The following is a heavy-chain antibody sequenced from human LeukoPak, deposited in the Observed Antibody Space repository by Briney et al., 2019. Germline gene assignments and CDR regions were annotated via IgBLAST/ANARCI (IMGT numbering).Heavy chain of an antibody. CDR3: AREANVEPNRTWFDP. V-gene: IGHV1-18*01. D-gene: IGHD1-14*01. CDR1: GYTFTSYG. Sequence: ASVKVSCKASGYTFTSYGISWVRQAPGQGLEWMGWISAYNGNTNYAQKLQGRVTMTTDTSTSTAYMELRSLRSDDTAVYYCAREANVEPNRTWFDPWGQGTLVTVSS. J-gene: IGHJ5*02. CDR2: ISAYNGNT.